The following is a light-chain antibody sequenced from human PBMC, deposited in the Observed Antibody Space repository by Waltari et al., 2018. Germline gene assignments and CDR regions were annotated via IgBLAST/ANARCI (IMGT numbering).Light chain of an antibody. J-gene: IGKJ1*01. CDR1: QSVSSSS. Sequence: EIVLTQSPGTLSLSPGERATLSCRASQSVSSSSLAWYQQKPGQAPRLLMYEVSRWATGIPDRVRGSGSGTDFTLTISRLGPEDFAVYYCQQYGSSSWTFGQGTKVEMK. CDR2: EVS. CDR3: QQYGSSSWT. V-gene: IGKV3-20*01.